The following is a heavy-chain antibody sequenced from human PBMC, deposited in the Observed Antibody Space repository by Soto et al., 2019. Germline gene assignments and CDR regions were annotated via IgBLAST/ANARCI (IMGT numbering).Heavy chain of an antibody. CDR1: GFTFSSYG. D-gene: IGHD3-3*01. V-gene: IGHV3-30*18. CDR3: AKDRYDFWSGYYTCYFDY. Sequence: GGSLRLSCAASGFTFSSYGMHWVRQAPGKGLEWVAVISYDGSNKYYADSVKGRFTISRDNSKNTLYLQMNSLRAEDTAVYYCAKDRYDFWSGYYTCYFDYWGQGTLVTVSS. CDR2: ISYDGSNK. J-gene: IGHJ4*02.